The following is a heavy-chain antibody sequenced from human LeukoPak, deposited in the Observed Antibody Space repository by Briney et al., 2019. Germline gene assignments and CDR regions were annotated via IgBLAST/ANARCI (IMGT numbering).Heavy chain of an antibody. CDR1: GYTFTNYG. CDR2: ISAYNGNT. V-gene: IGHV1-18*01. D-gene: IGHD3-10*01. CDR3: ARQSFGSGSRDDALDI. Sequence: ASVRVSCKASGYTFTNYGISWVRQAPGQGLEWMGWISAYNGNTNYAQKLQGRFTMTTDTSTSTAYMEVRSLRSDDTAMYYCARQSFGSGSRDDALDIWGQGTVVTVSS. J-gene: IGHJ3*02.